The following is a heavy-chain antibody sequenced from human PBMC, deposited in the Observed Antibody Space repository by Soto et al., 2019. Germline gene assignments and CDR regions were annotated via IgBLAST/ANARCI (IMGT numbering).Heavy chain of an antibody. Sequence: EVQLVESGGGLVQPGGSLRLSCAASGFTFSSYWMSWVRQAPGKGLEWVANIKQDGSEKYYVDSVKGRFTISRDNAKNSLYLQMYRLSAEDTAVYYCARDSYYYDRSGYLDYWGQGTLVTVSS. CDR1: GFTFSSYW. D-gene: IGHD3-22*01. CDR3: ARDSYYYDRSGYLDY. V-gene: IGHV3-7*05. J-gene: IGHJ4*02. CDR2: IKQDGSEK.